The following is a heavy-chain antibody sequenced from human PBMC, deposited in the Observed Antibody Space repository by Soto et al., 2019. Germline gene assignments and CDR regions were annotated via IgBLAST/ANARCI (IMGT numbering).Heavy chain of an antibody. D-gene: IGHD3-9*01. Sequence: SETLSLTCTVSGGSISSGDYYWSWIRQPPGKGLEWIGYIYYSGSTYYNPSLKSRVTISVDTSKNQFSLKLSSVTAADTAVYYCARGGFLTGYTFDYWGQGTLVTVSS. CDR2: IYYSGST. J-gene: IGHJ4*02. CDR3: ARGGFLTGYTFDY. V-gene: IGHV4-30-4*01. CDR1: GGSISSGDYY.